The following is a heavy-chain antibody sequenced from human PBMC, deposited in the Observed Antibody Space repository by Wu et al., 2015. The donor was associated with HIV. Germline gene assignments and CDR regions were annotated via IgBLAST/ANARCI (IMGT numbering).Heavy chain of an antibody. CDR2: IIPIFGTA. J-gene: IGHJ4*02. CDR1: GGTFSSYA. V-gene: IGHV1-69*12. Sequence: QVQLVQSGAEVKKPGSSVKVSCKASGGTFSSYAISWVRQAPGQGLEWMGGIIPIFGTANYAQKFQGRVRITADESTSTAYMELSSLRSEDTAVYYCARANPRQGRLGLGEGAFDYWGQGTLVTVSS. D-gene: IGHD3-16*01. CDR3: ARANPRQGRLGLGEGAFDY.